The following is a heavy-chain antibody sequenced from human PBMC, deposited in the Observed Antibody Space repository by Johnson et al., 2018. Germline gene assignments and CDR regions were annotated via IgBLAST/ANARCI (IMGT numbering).Heavy chain of an antibody. CDR2: IGSAGDT. J-gene: IGHJ6*02. CDR1: GFTFSSYD. CDR3: ARGRYCSSTSRPPPYGMDV. V-gene: IGHV3-13*01. Sequence: VQLVESGGGVVQPGRSLRLSCAASGFTFSSYDMHWVRQATGKGLEWVSGIGSAGDTYYPGSVQGRFTISRENAKNSRYLQMNSRRAEDTAVYYWARGRYCSSTSRPPPYGMDVWGQGTTVTVAS. D-gene: IGHD2-2*01.